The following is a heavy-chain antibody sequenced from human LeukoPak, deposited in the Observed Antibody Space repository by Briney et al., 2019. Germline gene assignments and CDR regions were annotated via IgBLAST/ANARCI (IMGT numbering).Heavy chain of an antibody. CDR2: MIQDGSQQ. CDR3: AREGSGYYLDS. V-gene: IGHV3-7*01. CDR1: GFTFSSHW. Sequence: GGSLRLSCAASGFTFSSHWMSWVRQAPGKGLEWVANMIQDGSQQYYVDSVKGRFTISRDNAKNSLYLQMTRLGAEDTAVYYCAREGSGYYLDSWGQGTLVTVSS. D-gene: IGHD3-22*01. J-gene: IGHJ4*02.